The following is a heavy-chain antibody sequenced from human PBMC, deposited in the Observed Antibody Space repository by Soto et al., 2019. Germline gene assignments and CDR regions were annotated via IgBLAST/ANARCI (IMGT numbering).Heavy chain of an antibody. CDR3: GKGVATYIDY. CDR2: ISSDGSNK. D-gene: IGHD5-12*01. V-gene: IGHV3-30*18. J-gene: IGHJ4*02. CDR1: GFPFSGYG. Sequence: QVQLVESGGGVVQPGRSLRLSCAASGFPFSGYGMHWVRQAPGKGLEWVAFISSDGSNKNYADSVKGRFTISRDSSKNTLYLQMNSLRAEDTAVYYCGKGVATYIDYWGQGTLVTVSS.